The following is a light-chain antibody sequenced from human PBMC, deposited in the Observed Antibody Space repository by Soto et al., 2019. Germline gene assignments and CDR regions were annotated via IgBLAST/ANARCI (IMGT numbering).Light chain of an antibody. J-gene: IGKJ1*01. CDR3: QQYNNWWT. CDR2: DAS. Sequence: EIVMTQSPATLSVSPGGRATLSCRASQSISDTLAWYQQKPGQAPRLLIYDASTRATGIPARFSGSGSGTEFTLTISSLQSEDFAVYYCQQYNNWWTFGQGTKV. V-gene: IGKV3-15*01. CDR1: QSISDT.